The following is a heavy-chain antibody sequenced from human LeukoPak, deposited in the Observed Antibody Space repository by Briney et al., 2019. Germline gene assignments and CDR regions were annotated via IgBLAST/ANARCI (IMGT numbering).Heavy chain of an antibody. V-gene: IGHV4-30-4*01. D-gene: IGHD5-24*01. CDR2: IYYSGST. CDR3: ARVKDGYIHY. J-gene: IGHJ4*02. Sequence: PSQTLSLTCTASGGSISSGEYYWSWIRQPPGKGLEWIGYIYYSGSTYYNSSLKSRVTISVDTSKNQFSLKLSSVTAADTAVYYCARVKDGYIHYWGQGTLVTVSS. CDR1: GGSISSGEYY.